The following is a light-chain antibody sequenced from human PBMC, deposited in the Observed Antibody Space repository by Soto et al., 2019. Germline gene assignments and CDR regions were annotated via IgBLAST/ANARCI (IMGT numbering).Light chain of an antibody. CDR2: EGS. CDR3: CSYAGRDYV. V-gene: IGLV2-23*01. J-gene: IGLJ1*01. CDR1: SSDVGSYNL. Sequence: QSVLTQPASVSGSPGQSITISCTGTSSDVGSYNLVSWYQQHPGKAPKLMIYEGSKRPSGVSNRFSGSNSGNTASLTISGLQAEDEADYYCCSYAGRDYVFGTGTKVTVL.